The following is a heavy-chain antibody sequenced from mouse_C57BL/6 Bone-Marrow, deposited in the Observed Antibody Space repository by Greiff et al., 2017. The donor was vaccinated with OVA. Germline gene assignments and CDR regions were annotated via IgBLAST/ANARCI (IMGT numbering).Heavy chain of an antibody. CDR1: GYAFSSYW. CDR3: ARSVLLRYRLVLFDY. D-gene: IGHD1-1*01. Sequence: VQVVESGAELVKPGASVKISCKASGYAFSSYWMNWVKQRPGKGLEWIGQIYPGDGDTNYNGKFKGKATLTADKSSSTAYMQLSSLTSEDSAVYFCARSVLLRYRLVLFDYWGQGTTLTVSS. V-gene: IGHV1-80*01. J-gene: IGHJ2*01. CDR2: IYPGDGDT.